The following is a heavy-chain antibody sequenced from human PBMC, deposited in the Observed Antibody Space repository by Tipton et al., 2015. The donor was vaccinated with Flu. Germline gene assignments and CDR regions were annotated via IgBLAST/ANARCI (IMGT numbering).Heavy chain of an antibody. V-gene: IGHV1-46*01. CDR3: ARDGGSESYSCDY. CDR2: IYPSGGGT. D-gene: IGHD3-10*01. J-gene: IGHJ4*02. Sequence: QVQLVQSGAEVKEPGASVRISCTASGYTFTNYNMHWVRQAPGQGPEWMGIIYPSGGGTTFAQRFQGRVTMTRDRSTSTVYMELSSLRSEDTALYYCARDGGSESYSCDYWGQGTLVTVSS. CDR1: GYTFTNYN.